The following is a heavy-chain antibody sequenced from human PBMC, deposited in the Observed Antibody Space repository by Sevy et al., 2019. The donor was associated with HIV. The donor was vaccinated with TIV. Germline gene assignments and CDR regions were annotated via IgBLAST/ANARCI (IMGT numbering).Heavy chain of an antibody. CDR3: ARLEASGSGWYGNGMDV. Sequence: ASVKVSCKASGYPFSTYAISWVRQAPGQGLECMGWISAYNGHTNYPQSLQDRGTMTTDTSTSTAYMELRSLRSDDTAVYYCARLEASGSGWYGNGMDVWGQGTTVTVSS. CDR2: ISAYNGHT. CDR1: GYPFSTYA. V-gene: IGHV1-18*01. D-gene: IGHD6-19*01. J-gene: IGHJ6*02.